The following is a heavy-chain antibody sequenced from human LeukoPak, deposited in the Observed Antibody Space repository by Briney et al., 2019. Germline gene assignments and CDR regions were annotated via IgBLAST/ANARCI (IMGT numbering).Heavy chain of an antibody. J-gene: IGHJ3*02. CDR2: IYRSVST. CDR3: ARIDSSSESAFDI. V-gene: IGHV4-59*11. CDR1: GSSISSHY. Sequence: SETLSLTCTVSGSSISSHYWSWIRQPPGKGLEWIGYIYRSVSTNYNPSLKSRGTISADTSKNQFSLKLSSVTAADTAVYYCARIDSSSESAFDIWGQGTMVTVSS. D-gene: IGHD6-6*01.